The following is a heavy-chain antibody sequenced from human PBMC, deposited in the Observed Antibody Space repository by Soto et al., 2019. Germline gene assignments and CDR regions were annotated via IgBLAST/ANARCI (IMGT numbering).Heavy chain of an antibody. V-gene: IGHV3-23*01. Sequence: PGGSLRLSCTASGFTFNDYAMAWVRQAPGKGLEWVSTISGGSSVTYYGDSVKGRFTISRDNAKKTLFLQLNRLSAEDTATYYCAKVLSKNYYYPFDFWGQGTQVTVSS. CDR2: ISGGSSVT. CDR1: GFTFNDYA. J-gene: IGHJ4*02. D-gene: IGHD3-10*01. CDR3: AKVLSKNYYYPFDF.